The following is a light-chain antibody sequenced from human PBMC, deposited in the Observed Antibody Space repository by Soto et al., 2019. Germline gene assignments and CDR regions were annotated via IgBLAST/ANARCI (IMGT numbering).Light chain of an antibody. CDR2: ANT. CDR1: DSNIGADYG. CDR3: PSYDPGLSAMV. J-gene: IGLJ2*01. V-gene: IGLV1-40*01. Sequence: QSVLTQPPSVSGAPGQRVTISCTGFDSNIGADYGVHWYQQFPGTAPKLLIYANTNRPSGVPDRFSGSKSGTSASLTITGLQAEDAADYYCPSYDPGLSAMVFGGGTKLTVL.